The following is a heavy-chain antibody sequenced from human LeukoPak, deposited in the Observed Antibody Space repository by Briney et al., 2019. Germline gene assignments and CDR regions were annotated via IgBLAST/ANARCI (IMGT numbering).Heavy chain of an antibody. J-gene: IGHJ5*01. V-gene: IGHV1-2*06. CDR3: ARDFGDYDFWSGYPRNWFDP. CDR2: INPNSGGT. D-gene: IGHD3-3*01. CDR1: GYTFTGYY. Sequence: ASVEVSCKASGYTFTGYYMHWVRQAPGQGLEWMGRINPNSGGTNYAQKFQGRVTMTRDTSISTAYMELSRLRSDDTAVYYCARDFGDYDFWSGYPRNWFDPWGQGTLVTVSS.